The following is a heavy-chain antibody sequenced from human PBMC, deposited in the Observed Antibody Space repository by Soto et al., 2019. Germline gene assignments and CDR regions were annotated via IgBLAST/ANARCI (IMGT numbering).Heavy chain of an antibody. D-gene: IGHD3-3*01. CDR2: IIPIFGTA. CDR1: GGTFSSYA. J-gene: IGHJ6*02. CDR3: ARETYYDFWSGYLNVYYYYGMDV. Sequence: SVKVSCKASGGTFSSYAISWVRQAPGQGLEWMGGIIPIFGTANYAQKFQGRVTITADESTSTAYMELSSLRPEDTAVYYCARETYYDFWSGYLNVYYYYGMDVWGQGTTVTVSS. V-gene: IGHV1-69*13.